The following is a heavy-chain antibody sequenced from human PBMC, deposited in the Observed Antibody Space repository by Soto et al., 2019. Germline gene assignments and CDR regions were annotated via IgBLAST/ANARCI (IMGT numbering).Heavy chain of an antibody. CDR1: GYTFTSYG. CDR3: ARVDTAMVTNYYYGMDV. CDR2: ISAYNGNT. D-gene: IGHD5-18*01. V-gene: IGHV1-18*04. J-gene: IGHJ6*02. Sequence: QVQLVQSGAEVKKPGASVKVSCKASGYTFTSYGISWVRQAPGQGLEWMGWISAYNGNTNYAQKLQGRVIMTTDTSTSTAYMELRSLRSDDTAVYYCARVDTAMVTNYYYGMDVWGQGTTVTVSS.